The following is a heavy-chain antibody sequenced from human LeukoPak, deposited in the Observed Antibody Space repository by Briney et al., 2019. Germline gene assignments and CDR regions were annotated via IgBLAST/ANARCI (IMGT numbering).Heavy chain of an antibody. D-gene: IGHD6-13*01. CDR3: ARLSPAGYSSNWAWFDP. CDR1: GGSINSYY. V-gene: IGHV4-59*08. J-gene: IGHJ5*02. CDR2: IYYSGST. Sequence: SETLSLTCTVFGGSINSYYWSWIRQPPGKGLEWLGFIYYSGSTKYNPSLKSRLTISVDTSKNQFSLKLSSVTAADTAMYYCARLSPAGYSSNWAWFDPWGQGSLVAVSS.